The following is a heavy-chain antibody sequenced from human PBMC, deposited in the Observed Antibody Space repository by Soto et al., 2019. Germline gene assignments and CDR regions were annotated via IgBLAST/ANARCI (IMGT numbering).Heavy chain of an antibody. CDR3: AKDIRGQSITMVRGVYTDAFDI. CDR2: ISGSGGST. Sequence: PGGSLRLSCAASGFTFSSYAMSWVRQAPGKGLEWVSAISGSGGSTYYADSVKGRFTISRDNSKNTLYLQMNSLRAEDTAVYYCAKDIRGQSITMVRGVYTDAFDIWGQGTMVTVSS. D-gene: IGHD3-10*01. V-gene: IGHV3-23*01. CDR1: GFTFSSYA. J-gene: IGHJ3*02.